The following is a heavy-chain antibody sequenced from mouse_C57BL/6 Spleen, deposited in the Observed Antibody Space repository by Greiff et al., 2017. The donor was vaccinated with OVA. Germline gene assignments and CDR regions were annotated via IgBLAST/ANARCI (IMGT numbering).Heavy chain of an antibody. V-gene: IGHV5-4*01. Sequence: EVKLVESGGGLVKPGGSLKLSCAASGFTFSSYAMSWVRQTPEKRLEWVATISDGGSYTYSPDNVKGRFTISRDNAKNNLYLQMSHLKSEDTAMYYCARDYSPYAMDYWGQGTSVTVSS. CDR3: ARDYSPYAMDY. J-gene: IGHJ4*01. CDR1: GFTFSSYA. CDR2: ISDGGSYT. D-gene: IGHD2-1*01.